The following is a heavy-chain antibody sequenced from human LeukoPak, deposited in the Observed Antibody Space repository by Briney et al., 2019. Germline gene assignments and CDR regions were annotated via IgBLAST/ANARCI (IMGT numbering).Heavy chain of an antibody. D-gene: IGHD3-22*01. V-gene: IGHV3-15*01. CDR2: IKRKTDGGTA. J-gene: IGHJ4*02. Sequence: GGSLRLSCAASGFPFSDVWMSWVRHAPGKGLEWVGRIKRKTDGGTADYAAPVKGRFTFSRDDSKNTLYLQMNSLKTEDTAVYYCTTDWYYYDSSGYYPIFWGQGTLVTVSS. CDR1: GFPFSDVW. CDR3: TTDWYYYDSSGYYPIF.